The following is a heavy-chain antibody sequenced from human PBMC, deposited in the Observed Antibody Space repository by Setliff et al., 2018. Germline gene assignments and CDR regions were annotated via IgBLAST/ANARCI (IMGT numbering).Heavy chain of an antibody. CDR3: ARSQSFNFWSGYFWFDP. Sequence: SETLSLTCVVSGGSISSSNWWSWVRQPPGKGLEWIGEIYHSGSPNYNPSLKSRVTISVDTSKNQFSLKLSSVTAADTALYYCARSQSFNFWSGYFWFDPWGQGTLVTVSS. CDR1: GGSISSSNW. J-gene: IGHJ5*02. D-gene: IGHD3-3*01. V-gene: IGHV4-4*02. CDR2: IYHSGSP.